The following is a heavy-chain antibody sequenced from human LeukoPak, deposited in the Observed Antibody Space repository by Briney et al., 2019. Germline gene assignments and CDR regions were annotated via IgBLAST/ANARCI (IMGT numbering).Heavy chain of an antibody. V-gene: IGHV3-33*08. CDR1: GFTFSSYG. CDR2: IWYDGSNK. CDR3: ASSPAYYDFWSGYYTPGGAFDI. Sequence: PGRSLRLSCAASGFTFSSYGMHWVRQAPGKGLEWVAVIWYDGSNKYYADSVKGRFTISRDNSKNTLYLQMNSLRAEDTAVYYCASSPAYYDFWSGYYTPGGAFDIWGQGTMVTVSS. D-gene: IGHD3-3*01. J-gene: IGHJ3*02.